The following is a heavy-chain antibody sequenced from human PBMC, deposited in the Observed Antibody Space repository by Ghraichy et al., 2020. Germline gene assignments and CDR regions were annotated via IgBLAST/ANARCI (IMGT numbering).Heavy chain of an antibody. Sequence: GGSLRLSCAASGFTVSSNYMSWVRQAPGKGLEWVSVIYSGGSTYYADSVKGRFTISRDNSKNTLYLQMNSLRAEDTAVYYCARGRNWNYGLDVWGQGTTVTVSS. CDR1: GFTVSSNY. D-gene: IGHD1-1*01. CDR2: IYSGGST. CDR3: ARGRNWNYGLDV. V-gene: IGHV3-53*01. J-gene: IGHJ6*02.